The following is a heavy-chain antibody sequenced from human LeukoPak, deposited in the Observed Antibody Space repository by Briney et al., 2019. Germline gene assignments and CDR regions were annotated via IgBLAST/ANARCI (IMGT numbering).Heavy chain of an antibody. CDR1: GFTFSSYS. Sequence: GGSLRLSCAASGFTFSSYSMNWVRQAPGKGLEWVSSISSSSSYIYYADSVKGRSTISRDNAKNSLYLQMNSLRAEDTAVYYCASGIAVAGTEGYWGQGTLVTVSS. CDR2: ISSSSSYI. V-gene: IGHV3-21*01. D-gene: IGHD6-19*01. CDR3: ASGIAVAGTEGY. J-gene: IGHJ4*02.